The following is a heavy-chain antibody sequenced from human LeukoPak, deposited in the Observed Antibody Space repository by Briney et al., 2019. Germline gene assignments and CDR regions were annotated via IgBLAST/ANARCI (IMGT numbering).Heavy chain of an antibody. Sequence: SETLSLTCAVSGYSISSGYYWGWIRQPPGKGLEWIGSIYHSGSTYYNPSLKGRVTISVDTSKNQFSLKLSSVTAADTAVYYCASLCDYVWGSYRYTYRVDYWGQGTLVTVSS. CDR2: IYHSGST. J-gene: IGHJ4*02. CDR1: GYSISSGYY. V-gene: IGHV4-38-2*01. D-gene: IGHD3-16*02. CDR3: ASLCDYVWGSYRYTYRVDY.